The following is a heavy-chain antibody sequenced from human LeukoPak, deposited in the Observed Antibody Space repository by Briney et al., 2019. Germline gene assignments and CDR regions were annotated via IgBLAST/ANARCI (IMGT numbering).Heavy chain of an antibody. CDR1: GFTFSRSA. CDR2: ISHDGSNT. J-gene: IGHJ4*02. Sequence: GGSMRLSCAASGFTFSRSAVHWVRQAPGKGLEWVAVISHDGSNTDYTDSVKGRFTISRDNSKNTLYLQMNSLRAEDTAVYYCAKEMKPWMHFDYWGQGTLVTVSS. CDR3: AKEMKPWMHFDY. D-gene: IGHD5-12*01. V-gene: IGHV3-30*18.